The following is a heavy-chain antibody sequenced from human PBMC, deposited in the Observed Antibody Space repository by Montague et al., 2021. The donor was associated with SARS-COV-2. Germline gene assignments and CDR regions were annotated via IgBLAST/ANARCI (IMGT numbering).Heavy chain of an antibody. J-gene: IGHJ6*02. V-gene: IGHV4-34*01. CDR2: INHSGST. Sequence: SETLSLTCAVSGGSFSGYYWSWIRQPPGKGLEWIGEINHSGSTNYNPSLKSRVTISVDTSKNQFSLMLSSVTAADTAVYYCARRGGCSGGSCYSGWEPYYCAGMDVWGQGTTVTVSS. CDR3: ARRGGCSGGSCYSGWEPYYCAGMDV. CDR1: GGSFSGYY. D-gene: IGHD2-15*01.